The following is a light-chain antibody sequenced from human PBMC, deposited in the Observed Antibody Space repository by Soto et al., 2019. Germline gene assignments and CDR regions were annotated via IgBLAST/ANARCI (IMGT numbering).Light chain of an antibody. CDR3: QHRMNWPLT. J-gene: IGKJ5*01. CDR2: GAS. Sequence: EILFPQSPGTVSLSPGEGATIALRASQSVTSSYLAWYQQKPGQAPRLLIYGASSRDTGIPDRFSGSGSGTDFTLAISRLEPEDFEVYYCQHRMNWPLTFGQGTRLDIK. CDR1: QSVTSSY. V-gene: IGKV3D-20*02.